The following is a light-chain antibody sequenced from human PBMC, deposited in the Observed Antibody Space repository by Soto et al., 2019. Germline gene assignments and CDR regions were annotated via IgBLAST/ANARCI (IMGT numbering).Light chain of an antibody. V-gene: IGKV3-15*01. CDR3: QQYNNWLGT. Sequence: IVMTQSPAAVSVSPGERATLSCRASQSVSSNLAWYQQKPGQAPRLLIYGASTRATGIPARFSGSGSGTEFTLTISSLQSEDFAVYYCQQYNNWLGTFGQGTKVDNK. CDR2: GAS. CDR1: QSVSSN. J-gene: IGKJ1*01.